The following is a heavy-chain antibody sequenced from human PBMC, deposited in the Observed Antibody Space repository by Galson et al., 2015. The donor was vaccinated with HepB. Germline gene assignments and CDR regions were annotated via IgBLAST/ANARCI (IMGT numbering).Heavy chain of an antibody. CDR1: GFTFSSYT. V-gene: IGHV3-48*02. D-gene: IGHD3-10*01. CDR3: ARVHFGSGSSSAYWYFDL. Sequence: SLRLSCAASGFTFSSYTMNWVRQAPGKGLESVSHISSTGTTMYYADSAKGRFTISRDNAQNSLYLQMNSLRDEDTAVYYCARVHFGSGSSSAYWYFDLWGRGALVTVSS. CDR2: ISSTGTTM. J-gene: IGHJ2*01.